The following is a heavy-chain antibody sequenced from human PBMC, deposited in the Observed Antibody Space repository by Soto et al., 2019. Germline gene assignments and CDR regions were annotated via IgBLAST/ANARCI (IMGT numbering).Heavy chain of an antibody. CDR1: GYTLTELS. CDR2: FDPEDGET. V-gene: IGHV1-24*01. D-gene: IGHD6-19*01. CDR3: ATVLSWGIAVAGNTFDY. Sequence: ASVKVSCKVSGYTLTELSMHWVRQAPGKGLEWMGGFDPEDGETIYAQKFQGRVTMTEDTSTDTAYMELSSLRSEDTAVYYCATVLSWGIAVAGNTFDYWGQGTLVTVSS. J-gene: IGHJ4*02.